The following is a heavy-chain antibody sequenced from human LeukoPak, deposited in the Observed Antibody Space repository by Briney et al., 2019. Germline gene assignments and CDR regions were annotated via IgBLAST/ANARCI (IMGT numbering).Heavy chain of an antibody. Sequence: SETLSLTYTVSGGSISSTSYYWGWIRQPPRRGLEWIGSMYYGGSTYYNPSLKSRVTISVDTSKTQFSLNLTSVTAADTAVYFCAAIISTAGWYFDYWGQGTLVTVSS. V-gene: IGHV4-39*01. CDR2: MYYGGST. J-gene: IGHJ4*02. D-gene: IGHD6-13*01. CDR3: AAIISTAGWYFDY. CDR1: GGSISSTSYY.